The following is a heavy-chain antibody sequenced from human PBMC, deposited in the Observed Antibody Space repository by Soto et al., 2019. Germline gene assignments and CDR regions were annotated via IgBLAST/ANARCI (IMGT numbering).Heavy chain of an antibody. CDR3: AKRVGLGGASDY. J-gene: IGHJ4*02. CDR2: ISGSGGST. CDR1: GFTFSSYA. V-gene: IGHV3-23*01. Sequence: GGSLSLSCAASGFTFSSYAMSWVRQAPGKGLEWVSAISGSGGSTYYADSVKGRFTISRDNSKNTLYLQMNSLRAEDTAVYYCAKRVGLGGASDYWGQGTLVTVSS. D-gene: IGHD1-26*01.